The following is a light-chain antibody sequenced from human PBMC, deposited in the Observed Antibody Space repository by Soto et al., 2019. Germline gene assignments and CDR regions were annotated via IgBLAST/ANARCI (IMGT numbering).Light chain of an antibody. CDR2: DVN. CDR1: SSDVGGYDY. V-gene: IGLV2-14*03. J-gene: IGLJ1*01. Sequence: QSVLTQPGSVSRSPGQSNAISCTGNSSDVGGYDYVSWYQQLPGKAPKLMIYDVNNRPSGASNRFPGSKSGNTASLTISGLQAEDEADYYCSSYTSSSTHVFGTGSKVTVL. CDR3: SSYTSSSTHV.